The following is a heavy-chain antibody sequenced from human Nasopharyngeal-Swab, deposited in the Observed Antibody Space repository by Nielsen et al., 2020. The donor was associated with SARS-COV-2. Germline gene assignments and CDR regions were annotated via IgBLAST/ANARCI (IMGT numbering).Heavy chain of an antibody. J-gene: IGHJ6*02. CDR1: GYTLTELS. Sequence: ASVKVSCNVSGYTLTELSMHWLRQAPGKGLEWMGGFDPEDGETIYAQKFQGRVTMTRDTSTSTVYMELSSLRSEDTAVYYCARGIVVVPAASDYGMDVWGQGTTVTVSS. CDR3: ARGIVVVPAASDYGMDV. CDR2: FDPEDGET. V-gene: IGHV1-24*01. D-gene: IGHD2-2*01.